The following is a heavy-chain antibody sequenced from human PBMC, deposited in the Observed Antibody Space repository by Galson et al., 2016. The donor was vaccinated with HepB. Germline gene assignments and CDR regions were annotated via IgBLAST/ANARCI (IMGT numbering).Heavy chain of an antibody. V-gene: IGHV4-39*01. CDR1: GGSISSSSYY. CDR2: IYYTGNT. Sequence: SETLSLTCTVSGGSISSSSYYWGWIRQPPGKGLEWIGTIYYTGNTYYNPSLKSRVTISVDTSKNQLSLNLRSVTAADTAVYYCARHLHKYGSDHFDYWGQGTLVTVSS. J-gene: IGHJ4*02. D-gene: IGHD3-10*01. CDR3: ARHLHKYGSDHFDY.